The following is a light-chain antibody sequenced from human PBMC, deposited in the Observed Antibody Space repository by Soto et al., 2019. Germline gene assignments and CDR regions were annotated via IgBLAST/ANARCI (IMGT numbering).Light chain of an antibody. V-gene: IGLV1-44*01. J-gene: IGLJ1*01. Sequence: SVLSQPPSESGTPGQRVNISCSGSNSNIGSNTVIWYQQLPGTDPKLLIYYDNLRLSGVPDRISGSKSGTSASLAISGLQSADEADYFCAAWDDSLNRRVFGTGTKITVL. CDR2: YDN. CDR3: AAWDDSLNRRV. CDR1: NSNIGSNT.